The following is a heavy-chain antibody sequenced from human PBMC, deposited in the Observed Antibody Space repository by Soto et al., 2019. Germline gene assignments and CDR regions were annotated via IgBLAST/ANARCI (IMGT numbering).Heavy chain of an antibody. CDR1: GFTFSPYW. J-gene: IGHJ4*02. D-gene: IGHD6-19*01. V-gene: IGHV3-7*05. CDR2: IKDDGGDE. CDR3: AGGSGWISDS. Sequence: EVQLVESGGGLVQPGGSLRLSCAASGFTFSPYWMSWVRQAPGKGLEWVAIIKDDGGDEHYLEAVRGRFTISRDNAKKSLYLAMNSLRVADTAMYYCAGGSGWISDSWGQGTLVTVSS.